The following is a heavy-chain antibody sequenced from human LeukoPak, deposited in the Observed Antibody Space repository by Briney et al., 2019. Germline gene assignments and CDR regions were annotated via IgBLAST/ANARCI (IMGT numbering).Heavy chain of an antibody. D-gene: IGHD3-22*01. Sequence: GGSQRLSCAASGFTFSSYSMNWVRQAPGKGLEWVSSISSSSSYIYYADSVKGRFTISRDNAKNSLYLQMNSLRAEDTAVYYCARDYYDSSGYYPEYFQHWGQGTLVTVSS. V-gene: IGHV3-21*01. CDR3: ARDYYDSSGYYPEYFQH. CDR2: ISSSSSYI. J-gene: IGHJ1*01. CDR1: GFTFSSYS.